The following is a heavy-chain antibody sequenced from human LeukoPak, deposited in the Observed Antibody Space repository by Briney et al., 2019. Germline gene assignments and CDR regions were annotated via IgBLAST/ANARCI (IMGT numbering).Heavy chain of an antibody. Sequence: PAESLRLSCADSGFTFNRNWMRWVRHAPGKGLVWVSRIGPDGSSRGYADSVKGRFTVSRDNAKNTVYLQMNSLRAEDTAVYHCLGAYYHPIGNWGQGTLVTVSS. J-gene: IGHJ4*02. CDR3: LGAYYHPIGN. D-gene: IGHD1-26*01. CDR2: IGPDGSSR. V-gene: IGHV3-74*01. CDR1: GFTFNRNW.